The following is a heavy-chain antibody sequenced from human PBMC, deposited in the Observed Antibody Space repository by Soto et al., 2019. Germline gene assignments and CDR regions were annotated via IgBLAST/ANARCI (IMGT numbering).Heavy chain of an antibody. J-gene: IGHJ4*02. V-gene: IGHV4-39*01. CDR2: IYYSGSS. Sequence: XTRSLPSTVSGGSRSSSPYYWGWSRRPRGKGLAWIGIIYYSGSSYYNRSLKSRVTISVEKSKNQFSLKLSSVTASAPAVYYCAKVVVPAATNNWGQGTLGTVSS. CDR3: AKVVVPAATNN. D-gene: IGHD2-2*01. CDR1: GGSRSSSPYY.